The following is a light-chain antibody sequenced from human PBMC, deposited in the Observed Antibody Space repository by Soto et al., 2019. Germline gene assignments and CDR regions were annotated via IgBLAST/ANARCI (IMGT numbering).Light chain of an antibody. CDR3: QTWGTGIAV. Sequence: QTVVTQSPSASASLGASVKLTCTLSSGHSNYAIAWHQQQPEKGPRYLMQVDSDGSHSREDGIPDRCSGSGSGAERYLTISSLQSEDEADYYCQTWGTGIAVFGGGTKLTVL. V-gene: IGLV4-69*01. J-gene: IGLJ2*01. CDR1: SGHSNYA. CDR2: VDSDGSH.